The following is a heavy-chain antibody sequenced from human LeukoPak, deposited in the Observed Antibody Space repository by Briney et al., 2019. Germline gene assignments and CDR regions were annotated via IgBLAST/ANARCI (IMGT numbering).Heavy chain of an antibody. CDR1: GLTFSNFP. CDR2: ISYDGNTK. J-gene: IGHJ3*02. V-gene: IGHV3-30*09. D-gene: IGHD1-20*01. Sequence: GGSLRLSCAATGLTFSNFPMHWVRQAPGKGLEWVAVISYDGNTKYYADSVKGRFAITRDNSENMLFLQMNSLRGEDTAVYYCAREVIGTTKSDDAFDIWGQGTMVTVSS. CDR3: AREVIGTTKSDDAFDI.